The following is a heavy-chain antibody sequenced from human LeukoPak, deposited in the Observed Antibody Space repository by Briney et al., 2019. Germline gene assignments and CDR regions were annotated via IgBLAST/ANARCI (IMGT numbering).Heavy chain of an antibody. D-gene: IGHD3-10*01. CDR1: GGSIRSTTYY. V-gene: IGHV4-39*01. Sequence: SETLSLTCSVSGGSIRSTTYYWGWIRQPPGKGLEWIGSIYYSGSTYYNPSLKSRVTISVDTSKNQFSLKLSSVTAADTAVYYCARRGGIWFGELLSEYNWFDPWGQGTLVTVSS. J-gene: IGHJ5*02. CDR3: ARRGGIWFGELLSEYNWFDP. CDR2: IYYSGST.